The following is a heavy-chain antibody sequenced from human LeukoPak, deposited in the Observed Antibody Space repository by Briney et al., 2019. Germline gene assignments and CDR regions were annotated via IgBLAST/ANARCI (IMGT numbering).Heavy chain of an antibody. D-gene: IGHD3-22*01. CDR2: IYYSGST. J-gene: IGHJ4*02. CDR1: GGSISSYY. CDR3: ARVRLYESSGYCNY. Sequence: SETLSLTCTVSGGSISSYYWSWIRQPPGKGLEWIGYIYYSGSTNYNPSLKSRVTISVDTSKNQFSLKLSSVTAADTAVYYCARVRLYESSGYCNYWGQGTLVTVSS. V-gene: IGHV4-59*12.